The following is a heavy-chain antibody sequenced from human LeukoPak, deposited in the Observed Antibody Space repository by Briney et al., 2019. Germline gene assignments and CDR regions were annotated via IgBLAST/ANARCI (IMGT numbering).Heavy chain of an antibody. D-gene: IGHD4-17*01. CDR3: ARDHYRDEGIFDY. CDR2: ISGDGGST. Sequence: GGSLRLSCAASGFTPDDYAMHWVRQAPGKGLEWVSLISGDGGSTYYADSVKGRFTISRDNSKNSLYLQMNSLRTEDTALYYCARDHYRDEGIFDYWGQGTLFTVSS. V-gene: IGHV3-43*02. J-gene: IGHJ4*02. CDR1: GFTPDDYA.